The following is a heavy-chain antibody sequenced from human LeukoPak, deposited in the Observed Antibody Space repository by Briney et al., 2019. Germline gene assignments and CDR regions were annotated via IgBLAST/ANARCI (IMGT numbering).Heavy chain of an antibody. J-gene: IGHJ6*03. CDR3: ARVSTKGDFFTYYYYYYMDV. D-gene: IGHD2-21*02. CDR2: ISYHGSNE. CDR1: GFTFSSYG. V-gene: IGHV3-30*03. Sequence: GGSLRLSCAASGFTFSSYGMHWVRQAPGKGLEWVAVISYHGSNENYADSVKGRFTISRDNSKNTLYLQMNSLRAEDTAVYYCARVSTKGDFFTYYYYYYMDVWGKGTTVTISS.